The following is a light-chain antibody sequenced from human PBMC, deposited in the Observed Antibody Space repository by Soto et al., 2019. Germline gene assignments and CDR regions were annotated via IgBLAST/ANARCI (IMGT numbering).Light chain of an antibody. V-gene: IGKV3-20*01. CDR3: QQYGSSRWT. CDR2: GAS. Sequence: EIVLTQSPGTLSLSPGARATLSCRAGQIVSSTYLAWYQQKPGQAPRLLIYGASSRATGIPDRFSGSGSGTDFTLTISRLEPEDFAVYYCQQYGSSRWTFGQGTKVEIK. J-gene: IGKJ1*01. CDR1: QIVSSTY.